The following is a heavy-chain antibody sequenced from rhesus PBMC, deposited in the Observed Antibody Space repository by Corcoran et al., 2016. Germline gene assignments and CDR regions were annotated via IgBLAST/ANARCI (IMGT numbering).Heavy chain of an antibody. Sequence: EVQLVESGGGLAKPGGSLRLSCAASVFTFSDYYMDWVRQAPGKGLGWVSRISYAGGSTSYADSVKGRFTISRENAKNTLYLQMDSLRAEDTAVYYCARGGTATSYWGQGVLVTVSS. CDR3: ARGGTATSY. CDR2: ISYAGGST. CDR1: VFTFSDYY. J-gene: IGHJ4*01. D-gene: IGHD5-12*01. V-gene: IGHV3-178*01.